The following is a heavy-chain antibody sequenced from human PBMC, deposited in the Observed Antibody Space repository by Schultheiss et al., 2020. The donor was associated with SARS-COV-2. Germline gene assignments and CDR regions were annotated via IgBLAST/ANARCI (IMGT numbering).Heavy chain of an antibody. CDR3: ARHMGGITGTTWEVVNWFDP. D-gene: IGHD1-7*01. V-gene: IGHV4-39*01. CDR2: IYYSGST. Sequence: SETLSLTCTVSGGSISSSSYYWGWIRQPPGKGLEWIGSIYYSGSTYYNPSLKSRVTISVDTSKNQFSLKLSSVTAADTAVYYCARHMGGITGTTWEVVNWFDPWGQGTLVTVSS. J-gene: IGHJ5*02. CDR1: GGSISSSSYY.